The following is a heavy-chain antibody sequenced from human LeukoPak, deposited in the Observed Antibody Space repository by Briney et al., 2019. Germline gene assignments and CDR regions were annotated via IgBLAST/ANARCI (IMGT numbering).Heavy chain of an antibody. CDR1: GFTFSSYG. J-gene: IGHJ2*01. Sequence: GGSLRLSCAASGFTFSSYGMSWVRQAPGKGLEWVSAISGSGGSTYYADSVKGRFTISRDNSKHTLYLQMNSLRAEDTAVYYCAKGSYYYDSSGRTSWYFDLWGRGTLVTVSS. V-gene: IGHV3-23*01. CDR3: AKGSYYYDSSGRTSWYFDL. D-gene: IGHD3-22*01. CDR2: ISGSGGST.